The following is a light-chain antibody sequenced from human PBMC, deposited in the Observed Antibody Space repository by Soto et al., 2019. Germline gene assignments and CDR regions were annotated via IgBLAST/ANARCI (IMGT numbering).Light chain of an antibody. V-gene: IGLV2-14*01. J-gene: IGLJ3*02. Sequence: QSALTQPASVSGSPGQSITISCTGTSSDVGGYNYVSWYQHHPGNAPKLIIYEVNNRPSGVSNRFSGSKSGNTASLTISGLQAEDEADYYCSSYTTSSTLVFGGGTKLTVL. CDR1: SSDVGGYNY. CDR3: SSYTTSSTLV. CDR2: EVN.